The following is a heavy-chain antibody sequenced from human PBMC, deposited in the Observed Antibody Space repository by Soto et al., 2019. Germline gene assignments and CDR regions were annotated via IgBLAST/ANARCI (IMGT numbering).Heavy chain of an antibody. V-gene: IGHV3-23*01. CDR2: ISGSGGST. Sequence: EVQLLESGGGLVQPGGSLRLSCAASGFTFSSYAMRWVRQAPVKGLEWVSAISGSGGSTYYADSVKGRFTISRDNSQNTLYLQMNSLRAEDTAVYYCASRGSGSYYDYWGQGTLVTVSS. CDR1: GFTFSSYA. CDR3: ASRGSGSYYDY. D-gene: IGHD1-26*01. J-gene: IGHJ4*02.